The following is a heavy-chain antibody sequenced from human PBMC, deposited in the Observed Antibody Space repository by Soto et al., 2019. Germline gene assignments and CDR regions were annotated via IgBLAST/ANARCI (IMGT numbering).Heavy chain of an antibody. CDR3: ARTRDNNISYYYALDV. CDR1: GASFSSATYY. D-gene: IGHD1-20*01. Sequence: SETLSLTCTVSGASFSSATYYWNWILQPPGKPLEWIGYIYYSGSTNYNPSLKSRVTISLDTSNDQFSLKLSSVTAADTAVYYCARTRDNNISYYYALDVWGPGTTVTVSS. V-gene: IGHV4-61*01. CDR2: IYYSGST. J-gene: IGHJ6*02.